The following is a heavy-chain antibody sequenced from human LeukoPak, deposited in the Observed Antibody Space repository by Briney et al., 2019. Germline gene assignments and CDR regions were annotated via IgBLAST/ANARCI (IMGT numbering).Heavy chain of an antibody. CDR2: IYYSGST. Sequence: ASETLSLTCTVSGGSISSYYWSWIRQPPGKGLEWIGYIYYSGSTNYNPPLKSRVTISVDTSKNQFSLKLSSVTAADTAVYYCARVSRILYYFDYWGQGTLVTVSS. D-gene: IGHD2/OR15-2a*01. CDR1: GGSISSYY. J-gene: IGHJ4*02. CDR3: ARVSRILYYFDY. V-gene: IGHV4-59*01.